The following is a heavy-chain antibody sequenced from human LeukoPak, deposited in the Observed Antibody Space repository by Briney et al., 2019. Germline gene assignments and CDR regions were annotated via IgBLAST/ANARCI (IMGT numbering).Heavy chain of an antibody. CDR2: IKNNGGN. J-gene: IGHJ5*02. CDR3: ARDAGGTWFDP. Sequence: SETLSLTCTVSGGSISTYSWNWIRQSPGQGLQWSGYIKNNGGNYNNPSLKSRVTISLDTSKNQFSLKLTSVTAADTAVYYCARDAGGTWFDPWGQGILVTVSS. CDR1: GGSISTYS. V-gene: IGHV4-59*01.